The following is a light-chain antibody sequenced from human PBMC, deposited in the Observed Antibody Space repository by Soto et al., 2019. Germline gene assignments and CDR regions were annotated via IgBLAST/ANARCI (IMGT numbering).Light chain of an antibody. CDR2: AAS. CDR1: QGSRND. Sequence: AIQMTQSPSSLSASVGDRVTITCRASQGSRNDLGWYQQKPGKAPKLLIYAASRLQSGVPSRFSGSGSGTDFSLTISGLQAEDFATCYCLQDYNYPRTFGQGTKVDIK. V-gene: IGKV1-6*01. J-gene: IGKJ1*01. CDR3: LQDYNYPRT.